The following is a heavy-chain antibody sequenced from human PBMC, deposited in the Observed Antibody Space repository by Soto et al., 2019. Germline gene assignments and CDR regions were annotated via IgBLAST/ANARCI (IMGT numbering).Heavy chain of an antibody. V-gene: IGHV3-48*03. D-gene: IGHD5-18*01. CDR1: GFTFSSYE. CDR3: ARAVGVRLWLYFDY. CDR2: ISSSGSTI. Sequence: GGSLRLSCAASGFTFSSYEMNWVRQAPGKGLEWVSYISSSGSTIYYADSVKGRFTISRDNAKNSLYLQMNSLRAEDTAVYYCARAVGVRLWLYFDYWGQGTLVTVSS. J-gene: IGHJ4*02.